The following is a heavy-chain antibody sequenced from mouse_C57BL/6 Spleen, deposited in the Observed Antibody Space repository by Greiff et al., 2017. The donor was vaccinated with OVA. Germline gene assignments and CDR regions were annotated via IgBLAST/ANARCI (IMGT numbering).Heavy chain of an antibody. CDR1: GYTFTSYW. CDR2: IDPSDSET. CDR3: ARDSSGLDY. D-gene: IGHD3-2*02. V-gene: IGHV1-52*01. J-gene: IGHJ2*01. Sequence: VQLQQPGAELVRPGSSVKLSCKASGYTFTSYWMHWVKQRPIQGLEWIGNIDPSDSETHYNQKFKDKATLTVDKASSTAYMQLSSLTSEDSAVYYCARDSSGLDYWGQGTTLTVSS.